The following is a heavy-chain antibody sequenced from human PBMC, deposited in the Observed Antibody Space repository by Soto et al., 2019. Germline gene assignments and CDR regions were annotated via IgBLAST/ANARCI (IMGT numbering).Heavy chain of an antibody. CDR1: GFTFSNYG. CDR3: AKGLSSVSYHYKDV. V-gene: IGHV3-23*01. CDR2: ISASGGTT. Sequence: EVQVLESGGGLVQPGGSLRLSCAASGFTFSNYGMYWVRQAPGKGLERVSGISASGGTTYYADSVKGRFTISRDNSKNTLYLQMDSLRAEDTAAYYCAKGLSSVSYHYKDVWCKGTTVTVAS. D-gene: IGHD1-20*01. J-gene: IGHJ6*03.